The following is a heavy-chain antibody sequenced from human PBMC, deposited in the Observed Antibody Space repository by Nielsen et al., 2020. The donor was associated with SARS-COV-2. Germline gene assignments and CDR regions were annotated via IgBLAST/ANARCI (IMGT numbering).Heavy chain of an antibody. CDR3: ARAPWSSSSLSGYYYYYGMDV. CDR2: IGGNGRNI. V-gene: IGHV3-48*03. CDR1: GFPFSSYE. Sequence: GESLKISCAASGFPFSSYEMNWVRQAPGKALEWLSYIGGNGRNIFYADSVKGRFTISRDNAKNSLYLQMNSLRAEDTAVYYCARAPWSSSSLSGYYYYYGMDVWGQGTTVTVSS. D-gene: IGHD6-6*01. J-gene: IGHJ6*02.